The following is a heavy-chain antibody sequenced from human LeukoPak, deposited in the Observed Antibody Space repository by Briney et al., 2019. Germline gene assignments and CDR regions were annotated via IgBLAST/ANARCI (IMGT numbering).Heavy chain of an antibody. Sequence: PGGSLRLSCAASGFTVRSNYMTWVRQAPGKGLEWVSVIYSGGDTYYADPVKGRFTISRDNSKNTLYLQMNSLRAEDTALYYCARSRVSGSYGMDVWGQGTTVTVSS. CDR3: ARSRVSGSYGMDV. CDR1: GFTVRSNY. J-gene: IGHJ6*02. D-gene: IGHD3-10*01. CDR2: IYSGGDT. V-gene: IGHV3-66*01.